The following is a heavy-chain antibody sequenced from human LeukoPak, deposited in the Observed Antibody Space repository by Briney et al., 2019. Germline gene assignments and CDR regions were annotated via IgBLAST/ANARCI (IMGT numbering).Heavy chain of an antibody. CDR2: MNPNSGNT. CDR1: GYTFTSYD. J-gene: IGHJ5*02. D-gene: IGHD3-10*01. CDR3: ARVIRSPRGVVTYNWFDP. V-gene: IGHV1-8*01. Sequence: GASVKVSCKASGYTFTSYDINWVRQATGQGLEWMGWMNPNSGNTGYAQKFQGRITMTSNTSISTAYMELSSLKSDDTAVYYCARVIRSPRGVVTYNWFDPWGQGTLVTVSS.